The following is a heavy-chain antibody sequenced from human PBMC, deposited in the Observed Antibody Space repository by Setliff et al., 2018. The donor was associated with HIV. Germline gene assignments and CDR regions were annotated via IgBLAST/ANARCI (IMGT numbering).Heavy chain of an antibody. J-gene: IGHJ5*02. V-gene: IGHV4-59*08. Sequence: SETLSLTCTVSGASISGYYWSWIRQSPGKGLEWIGGIYYSGSTNYNNSLKRRVTISVDTSKNQFYLKLRAVTAVDAAVYYCARRGGTYEHWFDPWGQGTLVTVSS. CDR2: IYYSGST. D-gene: IGHD1-26*01. CDR3: ARRGGTYEHWFDP. CDR1: GASISGYY.